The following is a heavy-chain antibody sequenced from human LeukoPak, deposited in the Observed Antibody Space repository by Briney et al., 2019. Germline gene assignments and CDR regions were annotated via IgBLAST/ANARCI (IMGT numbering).Heavy chain of an antibody. V-gene: IGHV5-51*01. Sequence: GESLKISCKGSGYSFTSYWIGWVRQMPGKGLEWMGIIYPGDSDTSYSPSFQGQVTISADKSISTAYLQWSSLKASDTAMYYCARAGLWDYDSSGYYPVQPFDYWGQGTLVTVSS. D-gene: IGHD3-22*01. CDR1: GYSFTSYW. CDR2: IYPGDSDT. J-gene: IGHJ4*02. CDR3: ARAGLWDYDSSGYYPVQPFDY.